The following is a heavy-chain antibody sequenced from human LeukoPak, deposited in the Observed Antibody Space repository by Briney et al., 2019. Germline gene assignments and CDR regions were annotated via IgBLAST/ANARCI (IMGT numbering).Heavy chain of an antibody. D-gene: IGHD2-2*01. CDR3: ATGKIYCRIISCSDDS. J-gene: IGHJ4*02. Sequence: ASVKVSCKVSGYTLSELSMHWVRQAPGKGLEWMGGFHPEDGETVYAQKFQGRVTMTEDTSTDTAYMELSSLRSEDTAVYYCATGKIYCRIISCSDDSWDQGNLVTGFS. V-gene: IGHV1-24*01. CDR2: FHPEDGET. CDR1: GYTLSELS.